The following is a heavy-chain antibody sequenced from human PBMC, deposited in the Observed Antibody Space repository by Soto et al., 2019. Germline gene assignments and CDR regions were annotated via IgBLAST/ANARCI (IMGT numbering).Heavy chain of an antibody. V-gene: IGHV3-23*01. CDR3: AKDLDPGIAAADYYFDY. D-gene: IGHD6-13*01. CDR2: ISGSGGST. Sequence: GGSLRLSCAASGFTFSSYAMSWVRQAPGKGLGWVSAISGSGGSTYYADSVKGRFTISRDNSKNTLYLQMNSLRAEDTAVYYCAKDLDPGIAAADYYFDYWGQGTLVTVSS. J-gene: IGHJ4*02. CDR1: GFTFSSYA.